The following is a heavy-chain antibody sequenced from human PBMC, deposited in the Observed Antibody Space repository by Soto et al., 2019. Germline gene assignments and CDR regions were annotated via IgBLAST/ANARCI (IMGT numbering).Heavy chain of an antibody. CDR1: GYTFTSYG. CDR3: AREGSCSGGSCWPLRSYGMDV. Sequence: QVQLVQSGAEVKKPGASVKVSCKASGYTFTSYGISWVRQAPGQGLEWMGWINAYNGNTNYAQKLQGRVTMTTDTSTSTAYMELRSLRSDDTAVYSCAREGSCSGGSCWPLRSYGMDVWGQGTTVTVS. J-gene: IGHJ6*02. V-gene: IGHV1-18*01. D-gene: IGHD2-15*01. CDR2: INAYNGNT.